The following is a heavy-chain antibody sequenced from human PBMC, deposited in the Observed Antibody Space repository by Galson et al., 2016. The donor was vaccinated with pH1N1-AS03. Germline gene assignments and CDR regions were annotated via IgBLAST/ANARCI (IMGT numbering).Heavy chain of an antibody. CDR1: GFTFSNYW. J-gene: IGHJ4*02. Sequence: SLRLSCAGSGFTFSNYWMSWVRQAPGKGLEWVANIKEDGSVKYYVDSVKGRFTISRDNAKNSVYLQMNSLRADDTAVYYCARAIGAAGSAWGQGTLVTVSS. CDR3: ARAIGAAGSA. D-gene: IGHD6-13*01. V-gene: IGHV3-7*03. CDR2: IKEDGSVK.